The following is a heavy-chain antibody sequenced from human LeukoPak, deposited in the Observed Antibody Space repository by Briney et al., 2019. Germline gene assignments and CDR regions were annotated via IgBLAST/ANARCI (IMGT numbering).Heavy chain of an antibody. J-gene: IGHJ4*02. CDR2: IYYSGSS. D-gene: IGHD5-24*01. CDR3: ARNRDGYNSFDY. V-gene: IGHV4-31*03. Sequence: KPSETLSLTCTVSGGSINNGGYYWSWIRQHPGKGLGWIGYIYYSGSSYYNPSLRSRVTISVDTSKNHFSLKLSSVTAADTAVHYCARNRDGYNSFDYWGQGTLVTVSS. CDR1: GGSINNGGYY.